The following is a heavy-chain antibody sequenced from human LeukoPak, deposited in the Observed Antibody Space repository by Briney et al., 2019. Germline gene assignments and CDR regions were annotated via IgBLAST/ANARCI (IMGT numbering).Heavy chain of an antibody. V-gene: IGHV3-7*04. D-gene: IGHD6-6*01. CDR2: IKQDGTEK. CDR3: ARDVRPDY. J-gene: IGHJ4*02. Sequence: GGSLRLSCAASGFTFSSYWMSWVRQAPGEGLEWVANIKQDGTEKYYMDSVKGRFSISRDNAKNSLYLQMNALRAEDTAVYYCARDVRPDYWGQGTLVTVS. CDR1: GFTFSSYW.